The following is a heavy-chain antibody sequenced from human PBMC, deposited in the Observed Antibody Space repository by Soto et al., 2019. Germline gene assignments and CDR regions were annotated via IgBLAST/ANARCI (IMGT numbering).Heavy chain of an antibody. CDR2: ISAYNGNT. J-gene: IGHJ4*02. CDR1: GYTFTSYG. V-gene: IGHV1-18*04. D-gene: IGHD3-3*01. CDR3: AREIHPYYDFWSGYYSGLGY. Sequence: QVQLVQSGAEVKKPGASVKVSCKASGYTFTSYGISWVRQAPGQGLEWMGWISAYNGNTNYAQKLQGRVTMTTDTSTSTAYMELRSLRSDDTAVYYCAREIHPYYDFWSGYYSGLGYWGQGTLVTVSS.